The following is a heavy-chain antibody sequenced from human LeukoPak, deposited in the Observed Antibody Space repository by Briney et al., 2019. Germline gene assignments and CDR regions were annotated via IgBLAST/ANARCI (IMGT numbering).Heavy chain of an antibody. Sequence: GRSLRLSCAASRFTITNYAIHWVRQAPGKGLDWVAVVSFDGSDKYYTDSVRGRFIIPRDNSKNTLYLQMNSLTPEDTAVYYCARDRALGYFDLWGRGTLVTVSS. CDR2: VSFDGSDK. CDR1: RFTITNYA. CDR3: ARDRALGYFDL. D-gene: IGHD3-10*01. V-gene: IGHV3-30*04. J-gene: IGHJ2*01.